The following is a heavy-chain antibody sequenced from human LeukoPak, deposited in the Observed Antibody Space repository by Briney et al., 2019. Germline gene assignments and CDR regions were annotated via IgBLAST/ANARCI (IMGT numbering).Heavy chain of an antibody. CDR2: IYYSGST. Sequence: PSETLSLTCTVSGGSISSSSYYWGWIRQPPGKGLEWIGSIYYSGSTYYNPSLKSRVTISVNTSKNQFSLKLSSVTAADTAVYYCARRAADYYDRGAFDIWGQGTMVTVSS. CDR1: GGSISSSSYY. J-gene: IGHJ3*02. D-gene: IGHD3-22*01. CDR3: ARRAADYYDRGAFDI. V-gene: IGHV4-39*01.